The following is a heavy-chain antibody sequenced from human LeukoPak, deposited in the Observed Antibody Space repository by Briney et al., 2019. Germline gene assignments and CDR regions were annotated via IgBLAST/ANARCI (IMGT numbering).Heavy chain of an antibody. D-gene: IGHD2-15*01. Sequence: PSETLSLTCTVSGGSISSSSYYWGWLRQPPGKGLEWIGSLYYSGSTYYNPSLKSRVTISVDTSKNHFSLRLRSVTAADTAVFYCAYSPPYFYYMDVWGKGTTVTVSS. V-gene: IGHV4-39*02. CDR2: LYYSGST. J-gene: IGHJ6*03. CDR1: GGSISSSSYY. CDR3: AYSPPYFYYMDV.